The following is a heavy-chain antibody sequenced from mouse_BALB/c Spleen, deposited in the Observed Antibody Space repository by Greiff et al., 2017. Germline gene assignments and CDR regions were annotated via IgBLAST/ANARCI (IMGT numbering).Heavy chain of an antibody. V-gene: IGHV3-2*02. CDR3: AREGPRTYFDY. CDR2: ISYSGST. CDR1: GYSITSDYA. J-gene: IGHJ2*01. Sequence: VQLKESGPGLVKPSQSLSLTCTVTGYSITSDYAWNWIRQFPGNQLEWMGYISYSGSTSYNPSLKSRISITLDTSKNQFFLHLNSVTTEGTATYYCAREGPRTYFDYWGQGTTLTVSS.